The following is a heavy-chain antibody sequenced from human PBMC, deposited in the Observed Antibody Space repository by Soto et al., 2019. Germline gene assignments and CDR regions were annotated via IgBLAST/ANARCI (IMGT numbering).Heavy chain of an antibody. CDR3: TRDNNWSYDY. J-gene: IGHJ4*02. Sequence: VGSLRLSCAASGFTFSSHWMHWVRQAPGKGLVWVSHIGPSGSGTRDADSVQGRFTISRDNARNTLYLQMNSLRGEDTAVYYCTRDNNWSYDYWGQGILVTVSS. CDR1: GFTFSSHW. D-gene: IGHD1-1*01. CDR2: IGPSGSGT. V-gene: IGHV3-74*01.